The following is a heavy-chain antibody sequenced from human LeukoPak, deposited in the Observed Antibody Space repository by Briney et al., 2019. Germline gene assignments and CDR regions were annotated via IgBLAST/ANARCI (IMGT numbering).Heavy chain of an antibody. D-gene: IGHD3-9*01. V-gene: IGHV4-31*03. CDR3: ARTRPSDFDWSTSGIFDH. CDR2: ISYSGST. Sequence: SETLPLTCTVSGGSISSGDYYWSWIRQHPGKGLEWIGYISYSGSTYYKPSLKSRVTISVDTSKNQFSLKLSSVTAVDTAVYYCARTRPSDFDWSTSGIFDHWGQGTLVTVSS. CDR1: GGSISSGDYY. J-gene: IGHJ4*02.